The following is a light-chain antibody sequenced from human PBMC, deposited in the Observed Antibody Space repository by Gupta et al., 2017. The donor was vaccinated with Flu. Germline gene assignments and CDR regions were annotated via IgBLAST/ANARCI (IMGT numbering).Light chain of an antibody. CDR1: QSVSSV. Sequence: IVLTQSPDTMSALPGERATLTCRASQSVSSVFLAWYQQKPGQAPRLLIYAASTRAAGISARFSGSGSGTDFTLNISNLQSEDSGVYYCQQYNHWPLTFGGGTRVEIK. V-gene: IGKV3-15*01. CDR2: AAS. J-gene: IGKJ4*01. CDR3: QQYNHWPLT.